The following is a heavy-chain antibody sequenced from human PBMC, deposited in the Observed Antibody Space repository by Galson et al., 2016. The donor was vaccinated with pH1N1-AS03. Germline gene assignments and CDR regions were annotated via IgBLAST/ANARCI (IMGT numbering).Heavy chain of an antibody. V-gene: IGHV3-21*01. Sequence: SLRLSCAASGFNFSSYSTNWVRQAPGKGLEWVSSISTGNSYIYYADSVKGRFTISRDNAQNLLYLQMNSLRGEDTAVYYCARDGPPQGISVAGSFDFWGQGTLVTVSS. CDR1: GFNFSSYS. CDR2: ISTGNSYI. J-gene: IGHJ4*02. CDR3: ARDGPPQGISVAGSFDF. D-gene: IGHD6-19*01.